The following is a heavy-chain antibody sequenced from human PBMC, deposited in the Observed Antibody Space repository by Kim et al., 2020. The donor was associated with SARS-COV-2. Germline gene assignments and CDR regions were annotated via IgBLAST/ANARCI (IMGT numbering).Heavy chain of an antibody. CDR2: ISYDGSNK. CDR3: ARLDVDTAMVDY. Sequence: GGSLRLSCAASGFTFSSYAMHWVRQAPGKGLEWVAVISYDGSNKYYADSVKGRFAISRDNSKNTLYLQMNSLRAEDTAVYYCARLDVDTAMVDYWGQGTLVTVSS. J-gene: IGHJ4*02. V-gene: IGHV3-30*09. CDR1: GFTFSSYA. D-gene: IGHD5-18*01.